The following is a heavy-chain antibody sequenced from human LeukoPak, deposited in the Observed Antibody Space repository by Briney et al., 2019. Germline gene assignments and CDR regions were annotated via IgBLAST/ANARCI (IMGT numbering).Heavy chain of an antibody. J-gene: IGHJ4*02. V-gene: IGHV5-51*01. CDR1: GSSFTTHW. Sequence: GASLEISCQGSGSSFTTHWIAWVRPMPGKGLEWMGIIYPGASDTRYSPSFQGQVTISADKSISTAYLQWSSLKASDTAMYYCARRVGSGWPIDYWGQGTLVTVSS. D-gene: IGHD6-19*01. CDR3: ARRVGSGWPIDY. CDR2: IYPGASDT.